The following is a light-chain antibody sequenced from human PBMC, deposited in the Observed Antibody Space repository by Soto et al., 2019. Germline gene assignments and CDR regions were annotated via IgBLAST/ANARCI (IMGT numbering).Light chain of an antibody. CDR3: SSYTSSRTLYV. J-gene: IGLJ1*01. CDR1: SGDIGSYNR. V-gene: IGLV2-14*01. Sequence: QSVLTQPASVSGSPGQSITISCTGTSGDIGSYNRVSWYQQHPGKAPKLIIYEVTDRPSGVSNRFSGSKSGNTASLTISGLQAEDEAEYYCSSYTSSRTLYVFGTGTKVTVL. CDR2: EVT.